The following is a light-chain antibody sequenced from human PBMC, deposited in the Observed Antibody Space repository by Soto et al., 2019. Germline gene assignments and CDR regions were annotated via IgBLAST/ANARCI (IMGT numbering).Light chain of an antibody. Sequence: QSVLTQPPSVSGAPGQRVTISCTGSSSNIGAGYDVHWYQQLPGTAPKLLIYGNSNRPSGVPDRFSGSKSGTSASLAITGLQAEDEADYYGQSYDSSLSGYVFGTGTKLTGL. CDR3: QSYDSSLSGYV. CDR2: GNS. CDR1: SSNIGAGYD. V-gene: IGLV1-40*01. J-gene: IGLJ1*01.